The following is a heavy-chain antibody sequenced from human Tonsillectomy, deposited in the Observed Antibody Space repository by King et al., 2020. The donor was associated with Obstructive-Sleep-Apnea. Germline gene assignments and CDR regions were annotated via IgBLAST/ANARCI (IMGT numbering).Heavy chain of an antibody. CDR3: AREVSFDFYDTSGYYFDY. D-gene: IGHD3-22*01. V-gene: IGHV4-39*07. CDR1: GDSINSTSDY. Sequence: QLQESGPGLVKPSETLSLTCNVSGDSINSTSDYWAWIRQPPGKGLEWIGNIYYTGSTYYNPSLKSRVTISVDTSKSQFSLKLSSVTAADTAVYYCAREVSFDFYDTSGYYFDYWGQGTLVTVSS. J-gene: IGHJ4*02. CDR2: IYYTGST.